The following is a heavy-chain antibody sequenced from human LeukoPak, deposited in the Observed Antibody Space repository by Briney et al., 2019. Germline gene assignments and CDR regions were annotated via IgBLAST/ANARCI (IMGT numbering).Heavy chain of an antibody. CDR1: GYTFTSYA. D-gene: IGHD4-11*01. CDR3: ARSRMTTDSHFDY. J-gene: IGHJ4*02. CDR2: IIPIFGTA. Sequence: ASVKVSCKASGYTFTSYAISWVRQAPGQGLEWMGGIIPIFGTANYAQKFQGRVTITADESTSTAYMELSSLRSEDTAVYYCARSRMTTDSHFDYWGQGTLVTVSS. V-gene: IGHV1-69*13.